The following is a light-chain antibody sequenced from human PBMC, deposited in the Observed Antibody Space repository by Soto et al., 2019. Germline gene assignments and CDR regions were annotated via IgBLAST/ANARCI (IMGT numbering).Light chain of an antibody. CDR2: GVS. J-gene: IGKJ5*01. CDR1: QNLNSN. Sequence: PGERATLSCRASQNLNSNFLAWYQQKPGQAPRLLIYGVSNRATGIPARFSGSGSGTDFTLTISSLEPEDFAVYYCQQRSNWSITFGQGTRLEIK. V-gene: IGKV3-11*01. CDR3: QQRSNWSIT.